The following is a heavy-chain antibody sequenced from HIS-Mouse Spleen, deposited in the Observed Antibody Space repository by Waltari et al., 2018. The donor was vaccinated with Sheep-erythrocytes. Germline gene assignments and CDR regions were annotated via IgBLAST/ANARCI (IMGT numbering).Heavy chain of an antibody. Sequence: EVQLVESGGGLVQPGGSLRLSCAASGFTFSSYSMNWVRQAPGKGLEWVSYISSSSSTIYYADSVKGRFTISRDNAKNSLYLQMNSLRAEDTAVYYCAREPDYGMDVWGQGTTVTVSS. V-gene: IGHV3-48*01. J-gene: IGHJ6*02. CDR1: GFTFSSYS. CDR2: ISSSSSTI. CDR3: AREPDYGMDV.